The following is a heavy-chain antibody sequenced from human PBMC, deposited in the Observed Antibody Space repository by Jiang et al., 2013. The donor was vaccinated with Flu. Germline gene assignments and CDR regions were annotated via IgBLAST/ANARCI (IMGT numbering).Heavy chain of an antibody. Sequence: VQLLESGGGLVKPGGSLRLSCAASGFTFSSYSMNWVRQAPGKGLEWVSSISGSSTYIYYADSVKGRFTISRDNAKNSLYLQMNSLRAEDTALYYCARGVTGTTWGGYFDYWGQGTLVTVSS. J-gene: IGHJ4*02. CDR2: ISGSSTYI. D-gene: IGHD1-20*01. V-gene: IGHV3-21*01. CDR3: ARGVTGTTWGGYFDY. CDR1: GFTFSSYS.